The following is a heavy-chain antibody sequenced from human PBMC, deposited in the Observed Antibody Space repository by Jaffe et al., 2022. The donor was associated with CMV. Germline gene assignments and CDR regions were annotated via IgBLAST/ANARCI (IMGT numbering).Heavy chain of an antibody. CDR3: ARVAVLSIWSGIDAFDI. CDR1: GGSFSGYY. Sequence: QVQLQQWGAGLLKPSETLSLTCAVYGGSFSGYYWSWIRQPPGKGLEWIGEINHSGSTNYNPSLKSRVTISVDTSKNQFSLKLSSVTAADTAVYYCARVAVLSIWSGIDAFDIWGQGTMVTVSS. J-gene: IGHJ3*02. D-gene: IGHD3-3*01. CDR2: INHSGST. V-gene: IGHV4-34*01.